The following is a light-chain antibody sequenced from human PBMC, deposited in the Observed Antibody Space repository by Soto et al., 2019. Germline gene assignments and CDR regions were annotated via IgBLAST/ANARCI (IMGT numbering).Light chain of an antibody. CDR3: QQSSITPLT. CDR2: GTS. CDR1: QTISTY. Sequence: DVQMTQSPSSLSASVGDRVVITCRASQTISTYLNWYRQKPGEAPELLIYGTSNLESGVPSRFSGSGSGTEFTLTISSLRPDDFATYFCQQSSITPLTFGGGTKVDIK. V-gene: IGKV1-39*01. J-gene: IGKJ4*01.